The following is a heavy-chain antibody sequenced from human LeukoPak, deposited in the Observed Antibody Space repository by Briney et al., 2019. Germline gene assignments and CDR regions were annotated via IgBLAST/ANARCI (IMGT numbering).Heavy chain of an antibody. D-gene: IGHD3/OR15-3a*01. J-gene: IGHJ4*02. Sequence: GGSLRLSCAASEFTVSNNYMTWVRQAPGEGLVWVSRIKSDGSDTSYADSVKGRFTISRDNAKNTLYLQMNSLRAEDTAVYYCARGFWTGVEYWGQGALVTVSS. CDR2: IKSDGSDT. CDR1: EFTVSNNY. CDR3: ARGFWTGVEY. V-gene: IGHV3-74*01.